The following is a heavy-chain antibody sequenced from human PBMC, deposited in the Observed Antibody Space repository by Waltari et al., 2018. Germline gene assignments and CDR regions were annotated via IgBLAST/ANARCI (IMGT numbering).Heavy chain of an antibody. V-gene: IGHV3-74*01. Sequence: VQLMESGGDLVQRGVSLRLLCVISGLTHNTCWMNWVRKAPGKGLVWVSRINNEGTYTTYADSVKGRFTISRDNAKNTLYLQMNSLRVEDTAVYYCGGGGLDGAAYWGQGTLVNVSS. J-gene: IGHJ4*02. CDR2: INNEGTYT. CDR3: GGGGLDGAAY. CDR1: GLTHNTCW. D-gene: IGHD3-16*01.